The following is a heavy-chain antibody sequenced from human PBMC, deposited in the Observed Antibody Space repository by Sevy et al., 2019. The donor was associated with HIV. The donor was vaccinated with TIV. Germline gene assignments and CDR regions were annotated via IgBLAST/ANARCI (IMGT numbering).Heavy chain of an antibody. V-gene: IGHV4-30-2*01. Sequence: SETLSLTCAVSGGSISSAGYSWNWIRQPPGKGLEWIGYISHTGSTSYNPSLKSRVSISVDKSNNQFSLKVTSVTAADTAVYYCARVSGDYDSGSYYSSYYYYGMDVWAKGPRSPSP. D-gene: IGHD3-10*01. CDR1: GGSISSAGYS. CDR2: ISHTGST. J-gene: IGHJ6*02. CDR3: ARVSGDYDSGSYYSSYYYYGMDV.